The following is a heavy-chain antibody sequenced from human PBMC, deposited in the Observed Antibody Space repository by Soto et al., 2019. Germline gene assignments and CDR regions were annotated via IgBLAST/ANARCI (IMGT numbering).Heavy chain of an antibody. Sequence: LSCAASGFTFDDYAMHWVRLAPGRGLEWVSGISWDTGFIGYADSVKGRFTISRDSAKKSLYLQMNSLRAEDTALYYCAKDITGKQWLPPRLDFWGQGTPVTVSS. CDR3: AKDITGKQWLPPRLDF. J-gene: IGHJ4*02. CDR1: GFTFDDYA. V-gene: IGHV3-9*01. CDR2: ISWDTGFI. D-gene: IGHD6-19*01.